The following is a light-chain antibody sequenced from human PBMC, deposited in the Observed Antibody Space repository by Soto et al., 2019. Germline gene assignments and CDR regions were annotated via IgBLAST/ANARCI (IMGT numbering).Light chain of an antibody. J-gene: IGLJ2*01. CDR3: SSYTSSSTLVI. CDR2: DVS. CDR1: SSDVGGYNY. Sequence: QSALTQPASVSGSPGQSITISCTGTSSDVGGYNYVSWYQQHPGKAPKLMIFDVSNRPSGVSNRFSASKSGNTASLTIYGLLAEDVAAYYSSSYTSSSTLVIFGGGTKLTVL. V-gene: IGLV2-14*01.